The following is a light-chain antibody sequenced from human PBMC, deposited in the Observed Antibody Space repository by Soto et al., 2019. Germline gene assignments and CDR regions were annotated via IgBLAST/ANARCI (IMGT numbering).Light chain of an antibody. CDR3: HQYGSSPQT. CDR2: GAS. V-gene: IGKV3-20*01. Sequence: EIVLTQSPGTLSLSPWERAALSCRASQSVSSSYLAWYQQKPGQAPRLLIYGASSRATGIPDRFSGSGSGTDFTLTISRLEPEDFAVYYCHQYGSSPQTFGQGTKVEIK. J-gene: IGKJ1*01. CDR1: QSVSSSY.